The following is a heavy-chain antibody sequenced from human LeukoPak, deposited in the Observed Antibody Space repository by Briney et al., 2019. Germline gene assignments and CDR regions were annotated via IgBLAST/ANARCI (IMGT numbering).Heavy chain of an antibody. V-gene: IGHV1-2*02. Sequence: ASVKVSCKASGYTFTGYYMHWVRQAPGQGLEWMGWINPNSGGTNYAQKFQGRVTMTRDTSISTAYMELSRLRSDDTAVYYCARVTTIFGVVKGNWFDPWGQGTLVTVSS. CDR1: GYTFTGYY. CDR2: INPNSGGT. J-gene: IGHJ5*02. D-gene: IGHD3-3*01. CDR3: ARVTTIFGVVKGNWFDP.